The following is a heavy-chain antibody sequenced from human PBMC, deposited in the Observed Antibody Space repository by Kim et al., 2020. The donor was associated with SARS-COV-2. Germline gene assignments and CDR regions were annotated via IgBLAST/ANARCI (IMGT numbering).Heavy chain of an antibody. J-gene: IGHJ4*02. CDR3: ARHITNADYFDY. V-gene: IGHV4-39*01. Sequence: YYNPSLKSRVTISVDTSKNQFSLKLNSVTAADTAVYYCARHITNADYFDYWGQGTLVTVSS.